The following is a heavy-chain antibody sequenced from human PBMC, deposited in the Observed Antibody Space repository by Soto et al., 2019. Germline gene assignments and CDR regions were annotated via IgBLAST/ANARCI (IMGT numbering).Heavy chain of an antibody. V-gene: IGHV3-66*01. CDR1: GFTVSSKY. D-gene: IGHD2-21*01. CDR2: IQSGGTT. J-gene: IGHJ6*04. Sequence: EVQLVESGGGLVQPGGFLRLSCAASGFTVSSKYMTWVRQAPGKGLEWGSLIQSGGTTYYADSVKGRFTISRDTSENTLHLQMDSLRVEDTAVYYWARDDVLCDGGCGYGIPLDVGGKGTTVTVSS. CDR3: ARDDVLCDGGCGYGIPLDV.